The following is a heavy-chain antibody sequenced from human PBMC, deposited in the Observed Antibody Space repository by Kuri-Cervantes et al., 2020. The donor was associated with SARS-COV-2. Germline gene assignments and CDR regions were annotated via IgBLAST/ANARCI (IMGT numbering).Heavy chain of an antibody. J-gene: IGHJ4*02. V-gene: IGHV1-2*02. Sequence: GGSLRLSCAASGYTFTAYYMHWVRQAPGQGLEWMGWINPNSGGANYAQKFQGRVTMTRDTSISTVYMDLSRLRSDDTALYYCATSLKSLAYCSGGSCYHIDYWGQGTLVTVSS. CDR1: GYTFTAYY. CDR2: INPNSGGA. D-gene: IGHD2-15*01. CDR3: ATSLKSLAYCSGGSCYHIDY.